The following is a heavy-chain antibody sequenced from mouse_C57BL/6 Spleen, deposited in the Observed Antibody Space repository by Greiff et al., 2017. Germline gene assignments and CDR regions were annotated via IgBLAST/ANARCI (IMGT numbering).Heavy chain of an antibody. V-gene: IGHV1-80*01. CDR3: ARLVGYHWYFDV. D-gene: IGHD2-2*01. Sequence: QVQLKQSGAELVKPGASVKISCKASGYAFSSYWMNWVKQRPGKGLEWIGQIYPGDGDTNYNGKFTGKATLTADKSSSTAYMQLSSLTSEDAAVDFCARLVGYHWYFDVWGTGTTVTVSS. CDR1: GYAFSSYW. CDR2: IYPGDGDT. J-gene: IGHJ1*03.